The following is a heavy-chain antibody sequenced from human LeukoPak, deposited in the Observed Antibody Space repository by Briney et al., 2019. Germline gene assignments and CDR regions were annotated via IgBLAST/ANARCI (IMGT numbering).Heavy chain of an antibody. CDR3: ARRHTNYDFWSGYYSYFDY. D-gene: IGHD3-3*01. J-gene: IGHJ4*02. Sequence: SETPPLTCTASGGSISSSSYYWGWIRQPPGKGLEWIGSIYHSGSTYYNPSLKSRVTISVDTSKNQFSLKLSSVTAADTAVYYCARRHTNYDFWSGYYSYFDYWGQGTLVTVSS. CDR2: IYHSGST. CDR1: GGSISSSSYY. V-gene: IGHV4-39*07.